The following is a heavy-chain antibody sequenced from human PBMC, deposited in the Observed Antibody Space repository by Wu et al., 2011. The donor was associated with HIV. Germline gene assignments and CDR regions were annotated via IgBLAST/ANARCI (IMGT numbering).Heavy chain of an antibody. J-gene: IGHJ4*02. CDR2: IIPIFGTA. D-gene: IGHD2-21*01. V-gene: IGHV1-69*14. CDR3: ARDFGGDGDS. CDR1: GGTFNSYG. Sequence: QVQLVQSGAEVKKPGSSVKVSCRTSGGTFNSYGITWVRQAPGQGLEWMGGIIPIFGTANYAQKFQGRVTITADKSTSTAYMELSSLRSEDTAMYYCARDFGGDGDSWGQGTLVTVSS.